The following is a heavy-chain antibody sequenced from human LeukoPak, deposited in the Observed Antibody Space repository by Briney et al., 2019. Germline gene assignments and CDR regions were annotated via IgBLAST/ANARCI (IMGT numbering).Heavy chain of an antibody. CDR3: ARGDILTGIHRFPFDY. D-gene: IGHD3-9*01. Sequence: GASVKVSCKASGYTFTGYYMHWVRQAPGQGLEWMGWINPNSGGTNYAQKFQGRVTMTRDTSISTAYMELSRLRSDDTAVYYCARGDILTGIHRFPFDYWGQGTLVTVSS. CDR2: INPNSGGT. CDR1: GYTFTGYY. V-gene: IGHV1-2*02. J-gene: IGHJ4*02.